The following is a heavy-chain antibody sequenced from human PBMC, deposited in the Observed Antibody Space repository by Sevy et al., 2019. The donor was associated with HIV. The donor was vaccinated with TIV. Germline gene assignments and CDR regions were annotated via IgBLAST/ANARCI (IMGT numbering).Heavy chain of an antibody. Sequence: SETLSLTCNVSGGSISSSYYWGWIRQPPGKGLEWIGSIYYTGSTYYKTSLKSRITVTVDRSKNQLSLRLTTVTAADTAVYYWAKLETVYYYGMDVWGQGIMVTVSS. CDR2: IYYTGST. CDR3: AKLETVYYYGMDV. J-gene: IGHJ6*02. CDR1: GGSISSSYY. D-gene: IGHD1-1*01. V-gene: IGHV4-39*01.